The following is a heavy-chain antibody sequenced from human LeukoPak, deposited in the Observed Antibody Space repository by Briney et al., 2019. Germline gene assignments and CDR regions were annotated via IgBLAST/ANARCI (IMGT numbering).Heavy chain of an antibody. CDR1: GGTFSSYA. V-gene: IGHV1-69*05. J-gene: IGHJ3*02. Sequence: ASVKVSCKASGGTFSSYAISWVRQAPGQGLEWMGGIIPIFGTASYAQKFQGRVTITTDESTSTAYMELSSLRSEDTAVYYCATVGGGLDAFDIWGQGTMVTVSS. CDR3: ATVGGGLDAFDI. CDR2: IIPIFGTA. D-gene: IGHD3-3*01.